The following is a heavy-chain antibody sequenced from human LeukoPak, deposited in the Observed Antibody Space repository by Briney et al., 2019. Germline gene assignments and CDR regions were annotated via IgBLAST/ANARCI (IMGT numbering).Heavy chain of an antibody. D-gene: IGHD3-10*02. CDR2: IRDDGANK. CDR1: GFSFSDYG. V-gene: IGHV3-30*02. J-gene: IGHJ6*04. CDR3: AELGITMIGGV. Sequence: GGSLRLSCAASGFSFSDYGIHWVRHAPGKGLEWVAFIRDDGANKYYADPEKGRFTLPRDNSKNTLYLQMNSLRAEDTAVYYCAELGITMIGGVWGKGTTVTISS.